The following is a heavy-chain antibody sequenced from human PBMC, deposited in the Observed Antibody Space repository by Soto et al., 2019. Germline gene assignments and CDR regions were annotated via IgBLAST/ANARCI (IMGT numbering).Heavy chain of an antibody. CDR2: ISSSSSTI. CDR1: GFTFSSYS. D-gene: IGHD2-2*01. Sequence: GESLRLSCAASGFTFSSYSMNWVRQAPGKGLEWVSYISSSSSTIYYADSVKGRFTISRDNAKNSLYLQMNSLRDEDTAVYYCARDSGGYCSSTSCSKLYGMDVWGRGTTVTVSS. J-gene: IGHJ6*02. CDR3: ARDSGGYCSSTSCSKLYGMDV. V-gene: IGHV3-48*02.